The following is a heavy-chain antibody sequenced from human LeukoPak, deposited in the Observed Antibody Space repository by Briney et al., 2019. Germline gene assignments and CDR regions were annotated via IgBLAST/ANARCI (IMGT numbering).Heavy chain of an antibody. J-gene: IGHJ5*02. CDR1: GGSFSGYY. V-gene: IGHV4-34*01. Sequence: TSETLSLTCAVYGGSFSGYYWSWIRQPPGKGLEWIGEINHSGSTNYNPSLKSRVTISVDTSKNQFSLKLSSVTAADTAVYYCATGREASGSYFGGNWFDPWGQGTLVTVSS. CDR2: INHSGST. D-gene: IGHD1-26*01. CDR3: ATGREASGSYFGGNWFDP.